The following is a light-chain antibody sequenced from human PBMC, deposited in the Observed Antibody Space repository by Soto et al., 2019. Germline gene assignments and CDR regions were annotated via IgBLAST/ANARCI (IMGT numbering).Light chain of an antibody. CDR2: AAS. CDR1: QSVSSNY. CDR3: QQYGSSPRT. J-gene: IGKJ1*01. V-gene: IGKV3-20*01. Sequence: EIVLTQSPGTLSLSPGERATLSCRASQSVSSNYLAWYQQKPGQAPRLLIYAASSRITGIPDRFSGSGSGTDFTLPISRLEPEDFAVDHCQQYGSSPRTFGQGTRVEIK.